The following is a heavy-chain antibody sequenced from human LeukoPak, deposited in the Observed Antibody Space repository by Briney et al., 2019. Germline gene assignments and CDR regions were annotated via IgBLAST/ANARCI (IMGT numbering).Heavy chain of an antibody. D-gene: IGHD6-19*01. J-gene: IGHJ4*02. V-gene: IGHV3-7*01. Sequence: GGSLRLSCAASGFTFSSYWMSWVRQAPGKGLEWVANIKQDGSEKYYVDSVKGRFTISRDNAKNSLYLQMNSLRAEDTAVYYCARSREECSSGWYGYWGQGTLVTVSS. CDR2: IKQDGSEK. CDR1: GFTFSSYW. CDR3: ARSREECSSGWYGY.